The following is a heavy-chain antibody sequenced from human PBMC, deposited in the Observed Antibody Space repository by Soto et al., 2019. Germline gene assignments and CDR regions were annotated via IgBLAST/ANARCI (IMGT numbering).Heavy chain of an antibody. D-gene: IGHD6-19*01. CDR3: ARSGGGSGWL. J-gene: IGHJ4*02. CDR1: GDSVTSDNKY. Sequence: SETLSLTGTGSGDSVTSDNKYWSWPRQPPGTALKSIEYIRSSRTSTYHPSIKSRDTISTDTSKTQFSLKMTSVTADDTAVYYCARSGGGSGWLGGQGKLVTVS. V-gene: IGHV4-61*01. CDR2: IRSSRTS.